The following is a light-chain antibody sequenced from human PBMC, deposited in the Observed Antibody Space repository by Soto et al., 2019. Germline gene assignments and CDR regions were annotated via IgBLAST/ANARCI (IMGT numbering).Light chain of an antibody. CDR1: QGIRND. CDR2: GAS. V-gene: IGKV1-6*01. CDR3: LQDYSYPRT. J-gene: IGKJ1*01. Sequence: AIQMTQSPSSLSASVGGRVAMTCRASQGIRNDLAWYQQKPGEAPKLLIYGASNLQSGVPSRFSGSGSDTDFTLTISSLQPEDCAIYYCLQDYSYPRTFGQGTRVEIK.